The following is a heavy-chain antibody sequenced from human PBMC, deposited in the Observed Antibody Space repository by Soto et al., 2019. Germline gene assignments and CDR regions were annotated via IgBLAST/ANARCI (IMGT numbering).Heavy chain of an antibody. CDR3: AKDAVLGGFDY. D-gene: IGHD2-15*01. CDR2: ISYDGSNK. J-gene: IGHJ4*02. Sequence: QSGGSLRLSCAASGFTFGSYGMHWVRQAPGKGLEWVVVISYDGSNKYYADSVKGRFTISRDNSKNTLYLQMNGLRAEDTAVYYCAKDAVLGGFDYWGQGTLVTVSS. V-gene: IGHV3-30*18. CDR1: GFTFGSYG.